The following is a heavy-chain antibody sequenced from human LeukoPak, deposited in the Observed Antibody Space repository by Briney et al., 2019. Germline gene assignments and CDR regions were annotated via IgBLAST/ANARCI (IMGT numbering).Heavy chain of an antibody. CDR1: AFTFSTYA. D-gene: IGHD6-19*01. V-gene: IGHV3-23*01. Sequence: PGGSLRLSCAPSAFTFSTYAMNWVRHAPGGGLEWVTVIAGNSVTQNSADSVKGRFTISRDKSKNTLNMKMTSLRAEDTAVYYCAKEPGFAVAAIDYWGQGTLVTVSS. CDR2: IAGNSVTQ. CDR3: AKEPGFAVAAIDY. J-gene: IGHJ4*02.